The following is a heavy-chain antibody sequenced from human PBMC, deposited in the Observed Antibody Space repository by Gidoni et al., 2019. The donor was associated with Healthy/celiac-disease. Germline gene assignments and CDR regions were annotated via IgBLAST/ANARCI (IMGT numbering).Heavy chain of an antibody. CDR2: INPNGGGT. Sequence: QVQLVQPGAEVKKPVASAKVFCRASGYTFTGYYMHWVRQERGQGLEWMGWINPNGGGTNYAQKFQGRVTMTRDTSNSTAYMELSRLRSDDTAVYYCERLSSIGFDYWGQGTLVTVSS. V-gene: IGHV1-2*02. CDR1: GYTFTGYY. D-gene: IGHD2-2*01. CDR3: ERLSSIGFDY. J-gene: IGHJ4*02.